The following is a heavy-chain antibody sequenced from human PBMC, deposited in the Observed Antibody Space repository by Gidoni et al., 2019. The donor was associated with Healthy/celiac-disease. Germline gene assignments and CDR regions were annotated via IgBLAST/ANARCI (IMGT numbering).Heavy chain of an antibody. CDR1: GGSISSSRYY. J-gene: IGHJ2*01. CDR3: ASLIVVVVAATEWYFDL. CDR2: IYYSGST. D-gene: IGHD2-15*01. V-gene: IGHV4-39*01. Sequence: QLQLQESGPGLVKPSETLSLTCTVSGGSISSSRYYWGWIRQPPGKGLEWIGSIYYSGSTYYNPSLKSRVTISVDTSKNQFSLKLSSVTAADMAVYYCASLIVVVVAATEWYFDLWGRGTLVTVSS.